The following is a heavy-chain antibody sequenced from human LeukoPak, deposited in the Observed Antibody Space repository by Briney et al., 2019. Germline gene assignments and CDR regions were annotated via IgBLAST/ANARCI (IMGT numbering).Heavy chain of an antibody. D-gene: IGHD3-10*01. CDR3: ARSRTGSGFLFDY. Sequence: ASVKRSCKASGYTFTGYFMHWVRQAPGQGLEWLGWINPNSGGTNYAQKFQGRVTMTGDTSISTAYMELSRLRSDDTAVYYCARSRTGSGFLFDYWGQGTLVTVSS. CDR1: GYTFTGYF. V-gene: IGHV1-2*02. J-gene: IGHJ4*02. CDR2: INPNSGGT.